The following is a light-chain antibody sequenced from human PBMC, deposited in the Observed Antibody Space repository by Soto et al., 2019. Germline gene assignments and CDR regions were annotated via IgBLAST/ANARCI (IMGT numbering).Light chain of an antibody. CDR1: QSVSTN. V-gene: IGKV3-15*01. J-gene: IGKJ4*01. Sequence: EIVMTQSPATLSVSPGERATFSCRASQSVSTNLAWYQQKPGQAPRLLIYGASTRATGIPARFSGSVSGTEFTLTISSLQSEDFAVYYCQQYNRWPPLTFGGGTRVEIK. CDR3: QQYNRWPPLT. CDR2: GAS.